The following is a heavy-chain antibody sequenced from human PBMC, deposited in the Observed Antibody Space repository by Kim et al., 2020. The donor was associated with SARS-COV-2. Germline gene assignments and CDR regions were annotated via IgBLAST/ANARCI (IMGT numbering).Heavy chain of an antibody. V-gene: IGHV3-48*03. CDR1: GFTFSSYE. CDR3: ARCSYYDFWSGYGMDV. CDR2: ISSSGSTI. Sequence: GGSLRLSCAASGFTFSSYEMNWVRQAPGKGLEWVSYISSSGSTIYYADSVKGRFTISRDNAKNSLYLQMNSLRAEDTAVYYWARCSYYDFWSGYGMDVWGQGTTVTVSS. D-gene: IGHD3-3*01. J-gene: IGHJ6*02.